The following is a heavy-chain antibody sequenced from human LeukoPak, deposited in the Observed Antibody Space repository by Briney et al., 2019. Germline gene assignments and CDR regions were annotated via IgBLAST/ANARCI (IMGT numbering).Heavy chain of an antibody. J-gene: IGHJ4*02. CDR3: AKMGYCSTTTCHSFDY. Sequence: GESLKISCKGSGYSFNTYWIGWVRQMPGKGLEWMGIIYPRDSDTRYSPSFQGQVTISADKSITTAYLQWSSLKASDTAMYYCAKMGYCSTTTCHSFDYWGQGTLVTVSS. CDR1: GYSFNTYW. D-gene: IGHD2-2*01. V-gene: IGHV5-51*01. CDR2: IYPRDSDT.